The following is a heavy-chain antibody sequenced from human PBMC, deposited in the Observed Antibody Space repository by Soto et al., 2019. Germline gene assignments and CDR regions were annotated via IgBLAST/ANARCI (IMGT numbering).Heavy chain of an antibody. CDR2: ISAYNGNT. CDR1: GYTFTSYG. J-gene: IGHJ6*02. V-gene: IGHV1-18*01. D-gene: IGHD6-19*01. Sequence: EASVKVSCKASGYTFTSYGISWVRQAPGQGLEWMGWISAYNGNTNYAQKLQGRVTMTTDTSTSTAYMELRSLRSDDTAVYYCARDPRTXSGWYAYGYYYSYGMDVWGQGTTVTVSS. CDR3: ARDPRTXSGWYAYGYYYSYGMDV.